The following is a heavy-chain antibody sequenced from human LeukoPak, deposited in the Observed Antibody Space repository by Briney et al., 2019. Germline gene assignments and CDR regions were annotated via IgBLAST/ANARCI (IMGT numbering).Heavy chain of an antibody. D-gene: IGHD6-19*01. CDR3: ARIRAVAGRELGY. CDR1: VYTFTGYY. Sequence: GASVKVSCKASVYTFTGYYMHWVRQARGQGVEWMGWINPNSGGTNYAQKFQGRVTMTRDTSISTAYMELSRLRSDDTAVYYCARIRAVAGRELGYWGQGTLVTV. J-gene: IGHJ4*02. CDR2: INPNSGGT. V-gene: IGHV1-2*02.